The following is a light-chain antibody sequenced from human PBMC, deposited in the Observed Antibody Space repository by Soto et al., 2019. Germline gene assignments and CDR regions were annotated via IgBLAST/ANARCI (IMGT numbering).Light chain of an antibody. J-gene: IGKJ5*01. V-gene: IGKV3-11*01. CDR1: QSVSSY. CDR2: DAS. Sequence: EIVLTQSPATLSLSPGGRATLSCRASQSVSSYLAWYQQKPGQAPRLLIYDASKRATGIPARFSGSGSGTDFTLTIGRLDPEDFAVYYCQQRSDWPITSGHGTRLEIK. CDR3: QQRSDWPIT.